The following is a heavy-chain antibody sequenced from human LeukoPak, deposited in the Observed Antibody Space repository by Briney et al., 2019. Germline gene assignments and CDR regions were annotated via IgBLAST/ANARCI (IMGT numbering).Heavy chain of an antibody. CDR2: IYYSGST. D-gene: IGHD1-1*01. CDR1: GGSISSYY. CDR3: ARPTGTTFFDAFDI. Sequence: SETLSPTCTVSGGSISSYYWSWIRQPPGKGLEWIGYIYYSGSTNYNPSLKSRVTISVDTSKNQFSLKLSSVTAADTAVYYCARPTGTTFFDAFDIWGQGTMVTISS. J-gene: IGHJ3*02. V-gene: IGHV4-59*08.